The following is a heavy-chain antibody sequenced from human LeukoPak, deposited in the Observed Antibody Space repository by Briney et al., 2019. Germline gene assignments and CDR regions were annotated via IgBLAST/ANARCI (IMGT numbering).Heavy chain of an antibody. CDR1: GYTFPNYG. Sequence: ASVKVSCKASGYTFPNYGMSWLRQAPGQGLEWMGWISAKNGNTDYAQKLQGRVTMTADRSTSTAYMELRSLRSDDTAVYYCARRIVGGHLGDYWGQGTLVTVSS. V-gene: IGHV1-18*01. D-gene: IGHD1-26*01. CDR3: ARRIVGGHLGDY. J-gene: IGHJ4*02. CDR2: ISAKNGNT.